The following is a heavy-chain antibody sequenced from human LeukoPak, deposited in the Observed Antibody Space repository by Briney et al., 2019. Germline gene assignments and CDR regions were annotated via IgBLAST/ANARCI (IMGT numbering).Heavy chain of an antibody. CDR2: IKQDGSEK. D-gene: IGHD4-17*01. Sequence: GGSLRLSCAASGFTFSSYWMSWVRQAPGKGLEWVANIKQDGSEKYYVDSVKGRFTISRDNAKNSLYLQMNSLRAEDTAVYYCARGNDDFGDYGFDYWGQGTLVTVSS. CDR3: ARGNDDFGDYGFDY. J-gene: IGHJ4*02. CDR1: GFTFSSYW. V-gene: IGHV3-7*05.